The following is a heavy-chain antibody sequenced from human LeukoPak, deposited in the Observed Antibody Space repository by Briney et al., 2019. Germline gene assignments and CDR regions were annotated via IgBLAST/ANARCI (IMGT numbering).Heavy chain of an antibody. CDR2: IYPGDSDT. CDR3: ARHPHCSGGTCYQEFGY. CDR1: GYSFTSYW. J-gene: IGHJ4*02. V-gene: IGHV5-51*01. D-gene: IGHD2-15*01. Sequence: ESLKISCKGSGYSFTSYWIGWVRQMPGKGLEWMGIIYPGDSDTRYSPSFQGQVTISADKSISTAYLQWSSLKASDTAMYYCARHPHCSGGTCYQEFGYWGQGTLVTVSS.